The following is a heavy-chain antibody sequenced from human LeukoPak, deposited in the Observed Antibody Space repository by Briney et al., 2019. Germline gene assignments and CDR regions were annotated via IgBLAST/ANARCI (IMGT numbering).Heavy chain of an antibody. V-gene: IGHV4-59*08. CDR1: GGSISRYY. CDR2: IYYSGNT. J-gene: IGHJ4*02. CDR3: ARHESSGTLLGIFDT. Sequence: SETLSLTCTVSGGSISRYYWSWIRQPPGKGLEWIAYIYYSGNTNYNPSLKSRVTISVHTSKNQFSLKLSSVTAAGTAVYYCARHESSGTLLGIFDTWGQGTLVTVSS. D-gene: IGHD3-22*01.